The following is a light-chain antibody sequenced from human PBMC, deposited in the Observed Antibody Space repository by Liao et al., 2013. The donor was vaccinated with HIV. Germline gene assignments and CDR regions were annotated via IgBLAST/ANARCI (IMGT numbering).Light chain of an antibody. J-gene: IGLJ2*01. CDR3: QAWDSFVL. CDR2: QNT. V-gene: IGLV3-1*01. CDR1: RLGDKY. Sequence: DELTQPPSVSVSPGQTASLTCSGNRLGDKYASWYQQRPGQSPVLVIYQNTKRPSGIPERFSGSNSGNTATLTISGTQAMDEADYYCQAWDSFVLFGGGTKLTVL.